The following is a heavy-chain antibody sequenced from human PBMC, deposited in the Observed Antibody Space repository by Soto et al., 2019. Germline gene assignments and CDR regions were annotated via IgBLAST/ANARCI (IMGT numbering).Heavy chain of an antibody. CDR2: SSNSGSFT. CDR3: VRSGDNYNLLDY. Sequence: GGSLRLSCAASGFTLSDHYMSWIRPAPGKGLEWIGYSSNSGSFTRYADSVKGRFSISRDNAKNSLYLQINSLRGDDTAIYYCVRSGDNYNLLDYWGQGTPVTVS. V-gene: IGHV3-11*06. J-gene: IGHJ4*02. CDR1: GFTLSDHY. D-gene: IGHD1-1*01.